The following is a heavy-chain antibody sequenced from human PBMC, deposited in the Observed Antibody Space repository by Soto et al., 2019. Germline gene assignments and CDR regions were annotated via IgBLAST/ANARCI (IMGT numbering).Heavy chain of an antibody. J-gene: IGHJ4*02. CDR1: GYTFTSYS. CDR3: ARRNDYGDF. V-gene: IGHV1-18*01. Sequence: QVQPVQSGTEVKKPGASVKVSCKASGYTFTSYSISWVRQAPGQGLEWMGWISTYNSNTDYAQNLQGRVTMTTDTSTSTAYMEVRSLRSDDTAVYYCARRNDYGDFWGQGTLVTVSS. CDR2: ISTYNSNT.